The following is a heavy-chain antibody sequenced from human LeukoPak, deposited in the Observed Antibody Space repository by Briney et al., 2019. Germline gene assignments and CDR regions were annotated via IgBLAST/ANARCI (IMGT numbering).Heavy chain of an antibody. CDR2: ISAYNGNT. Sequence: ASVKVSCKASGYTFTSYGISWVRQAPGQGLEWMGWISAYNGNTNYAYKLYGRVTMTTDRYTSTAYMELRSLRSADKAVYYCARDLGYCSGGSCYWGWFDPWGEGTLVTVSS. CDR1: GYTFTSYG. D-gene: IGHD2-15*01. J-gene: IGHJ5*02. V-gene: IGHV1-18*01. CDR3: ARDLGYCSGGSCYWGWFDP.